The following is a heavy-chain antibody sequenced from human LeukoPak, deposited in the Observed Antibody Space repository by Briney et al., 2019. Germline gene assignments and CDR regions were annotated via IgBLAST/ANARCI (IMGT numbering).Heavy chain of an antibody. CDR1: GGSFSGYY. D-gene: IGHD6-13*01. CDR3: AREGIAAAGRRLLWFDP. V-gene: IGHV4-34*01. CDR2: INHSGST. Sequence: SETLSLTCAVYGGSFSGYYWSWIRQPPGKGLEWIGEINHSGSTNYNPSLKGRVTISVDTSKNQFSLKLSSVTAADTAVYYCAREGIAAAGRRLLWFDPWGQGTLVTVSS. J-gene: IGHJ5*02.